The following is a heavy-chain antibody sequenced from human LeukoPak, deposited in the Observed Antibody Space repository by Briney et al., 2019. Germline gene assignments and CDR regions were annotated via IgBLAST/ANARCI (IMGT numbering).Heavy chain of an antibody. CDR2: INPNSGGT. V-gene: IGHV1-2*02. Sequence: ASVKVSCKTSGYTFTGYYMHWVRQAPGQGLEWMGWINPNSGGTNYAQKFQGRVTMTRDTSISTAYMELSRLRSDDTAVYYCARESTVTTYYYYYYMDVWGKGTTVTISS. CDR3: ARESTVTTYYYYYYMDV. J-gene: IGHJ6*03. CDR1: GYTFTGYY. D-gene: IGHD4-17*01.